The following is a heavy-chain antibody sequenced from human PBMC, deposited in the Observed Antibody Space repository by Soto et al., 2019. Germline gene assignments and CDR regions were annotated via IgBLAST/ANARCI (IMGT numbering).Heavy chain of an antibody. Sequence: EVQLVESGGGLVQPGGSLRLSCAASGFTFSSYWMHWVRQVPGKRLVWVSRIKSDGTSTDYADSVKGRFTISRDNAKNRLYLQMNSLRVEDTAVYYCVRDRSTSKDYWGQGTLVTVSS. CDR3: VRDRSTSKDY. CDR2: IKSDGTST. V-gene: IGHV3-74*01. J-gene: IGHJ4*02. CDR1: GFTFSSYW. D-gene: IGHD2-2*01.